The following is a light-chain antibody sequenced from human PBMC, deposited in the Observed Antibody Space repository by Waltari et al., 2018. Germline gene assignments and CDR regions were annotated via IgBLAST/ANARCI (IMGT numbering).Light chain of an antibody. CDR1: STNFGAGYD. J-gene: IGLJ2*01. V-gene: IGLV1-40*01. CDR3: QSFDSSLSASV. CDR2: GNA. Sequence: QSVLTQPPSMSVAPGQKVTIPCTGGSTNFGAGYDVHWYQQFPGTSPKLLIFGNANRRSGVPGRFSGSRSGTSASLAIAGLQSEDEAVYYCQSFDSSLSASVFGGGTKLTVL.